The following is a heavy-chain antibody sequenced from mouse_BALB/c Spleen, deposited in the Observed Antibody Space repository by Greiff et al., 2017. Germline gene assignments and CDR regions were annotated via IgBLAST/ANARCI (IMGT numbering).Heavy chain of an antibody. Sequence: EVMLVESGGGLVQPGGSRKLSCAASGFTFSSFGMHWVRQAPEKGLEWVAYISSGSSTIYYADTVKGRFTISRDNPKNTLFLQMTRLRSEDTAMYYCARWGNYGYFDYWGQGTTLTVSS. CDR2: ISSGSSTI. J-gene: IGHJ2*01. V-gene: IGHV5-17*02. CDR3: ARWGNYGYFDY. D-gene: IGHD2-1*01. CDR1: GFTFSSFG.